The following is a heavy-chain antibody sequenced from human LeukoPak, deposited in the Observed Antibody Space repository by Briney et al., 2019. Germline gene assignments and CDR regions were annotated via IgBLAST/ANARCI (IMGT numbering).Heavy chain of an antibody. V-gene: IGHV4-59*01. CDR1: GGSISGYY. D-gene: IGHD3-22*01. CDR2: IRYSGTT. J-gene: IGHJ4*02. CDR3: ARVSSGGYFHTYYFDY. Sequence: PSETLSLTXTVSGGSISGYYWSWIRQPPGKGLEWIGYIRYSGTTNYSPSLKSRATISVDTSKNQFSLNLISVTAADTAIYYCARVSSGGYFHTYYFDYWGQGTLVTVSS.